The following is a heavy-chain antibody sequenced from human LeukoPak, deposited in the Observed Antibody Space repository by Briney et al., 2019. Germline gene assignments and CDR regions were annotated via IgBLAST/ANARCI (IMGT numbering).Heavy chain of an antibody. CDR3: ARASWLKLPNFDY. CDR1: GFTFSSYA. CDR2: ISYDGSNK. Sequence: PGGSLRLSCAASGFTFSSYAMHWVRQAPGKGLEWVAVISYDGSNKYYADSVKGRFTISRDNSKNTLYLQMNSLRAEDTAVCYCARASWLKLPNFDYWGQGTLVTVSS. V-gene: IGHV3-30*04. D-gene: IGHD5-24*01. J-gene: IGHJ4*02.